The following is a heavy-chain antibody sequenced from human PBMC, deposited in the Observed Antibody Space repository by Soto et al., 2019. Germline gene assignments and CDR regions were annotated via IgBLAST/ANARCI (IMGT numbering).Heavy chain of an antibody. Sequence: EVQLLESGGGLVQPGGSLRLSCAASGFTFSSYAMSWVRQAPGKGLEWVSAISGSGGSTYYADSVKGRFTISRDNSKNTLYLQMNSVRAEGTAVYYCATFRPSKGWAFDYWGQGTLVTVSS. CDR3: ATFRPSKGWAFDY. CDR2: ISGSGGST. V-gene: IGHV3-23*01. J-gene: IGHJ4*02. D-gene: IGHD1-26*01. CDR1: GFTFSSYA.